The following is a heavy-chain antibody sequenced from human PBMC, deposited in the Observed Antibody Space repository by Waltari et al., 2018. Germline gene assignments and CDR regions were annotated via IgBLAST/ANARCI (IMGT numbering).Heavy chain of an antibody. CDR1: GYTFTGYY. Sequence: QVQLVQSGAEVKKPGASVKVSCKASGYTFTGYYMHWVRQAPGQGLEWMGWINPNSGGTNYAQKFQGRVTMTRDTSISTAYMELSRLRSDDTAVYYCARMWLIGNWNYGYLDYWGQGTLVTVSS. J-gene: IGHJ4*02. CDR3: ARMWLIGNWNYGYLDY. D-gene: IGHD1-7*01. CDR2: INPNSGGT. V-gene: IGHV1-2*02.